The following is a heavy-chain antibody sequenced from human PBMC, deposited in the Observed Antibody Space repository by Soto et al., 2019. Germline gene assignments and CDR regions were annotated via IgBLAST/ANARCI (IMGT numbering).Heavy chain of an antibody. CDR1: GYTFTSYG. V-gene: IGHV1-18*01. CDR3: ARDLYYYDSSGYYWDY. J-gene: IGHJ4*02. CDR2: ISAYNGNT. D-gene: IGHD3-22*01. Sequence: GASVKVSCKASGYTFTSYGISWVRQAPGQGLEWMGWISAYNGNTNYAQKLQGRVTMTTDTSTSTAYMELRSLRSDDTAVYYCARDLYYYDSSGYYWDYWGQGTLVTVSS.